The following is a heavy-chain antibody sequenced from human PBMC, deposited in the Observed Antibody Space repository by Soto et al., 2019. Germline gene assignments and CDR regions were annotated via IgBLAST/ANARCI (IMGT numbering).Heavy chain of an antibody. CDR2: ISAYNGNT. J-gene: IGHJ4*02. D-gene: IGHD3-9*01. Sequence: GAALKVSCKAAGCTFTSYGISCVRRAPGQGGEWMGWISAYNGNTNYAQKLQGRVTMTTDTSTSTAYMELRSLRSDDTAVYYCARGGYYDILTGYYRQLTAFHFEYWGQGTLVTVSS. V-gene: IGHV1-18*01. CDR3: ARGGYYDILTGYYRQLTAFHFEY. CDR1: GCTFTSYG.